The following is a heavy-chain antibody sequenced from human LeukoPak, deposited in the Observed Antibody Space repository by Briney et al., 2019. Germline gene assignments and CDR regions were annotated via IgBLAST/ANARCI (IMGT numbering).Heavy chain of an antibody. CDR1: GFTFSDYY. CDR2: ISSSGSTI. V-gene: IGHV3-11*01. Sequence: EGSLRLSCAASGFTFSDYYMSWIRQAPGKGLEWVSYISSSGSTIYYADSVKGRFTISRDNAKNSLYLQMNSLRAEDTAVYYCARGLGYCSSTSCYTWYGMDVWGQGTTVTVSS. D-gene: IGHD2-2*02. J-gene: IGHJ6*02. CDR3: ARGLGYCSSTSCYTWYGMDV.